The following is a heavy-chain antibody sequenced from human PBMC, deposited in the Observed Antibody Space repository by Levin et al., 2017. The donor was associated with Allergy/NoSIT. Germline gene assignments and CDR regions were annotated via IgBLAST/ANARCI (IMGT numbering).Heavy chain of an antibody. V-gene: IGHV4-34*01. CDR3: ARGDLGNY. Sequence: ASETLSLTCAVYGGSFSGYYWSWIRQPPGKGLEWIGEINHSGSTNYNPSLKSRVTISVDTSKNQFSLKLSSVTAADTAVYYCARGDLGNYWGQGTLVTVSS. J-gene: IGHJ4*02. CDR2: INHSGST. CDR1: GGSFSGYY.